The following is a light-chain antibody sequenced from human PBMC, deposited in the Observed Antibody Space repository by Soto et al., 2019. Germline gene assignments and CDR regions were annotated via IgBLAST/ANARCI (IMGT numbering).Light chain of an antibody. CDR1: QSVGSSY. CDR2: DAS. J-gene: IGKJ5*01. V-gene: IGKV3-20*01. Sequence: EIVLTQSPGTLSLSPGERATLSCRASQSVGSSYLAWYQQKPGQAPRLLIFDASSRATGIPDRFSGSGSGTDFTLTISRLEPEDFAVYYCQQYGSSSITFDQGTRLEIK. CDR3: QQYGSSSIT.